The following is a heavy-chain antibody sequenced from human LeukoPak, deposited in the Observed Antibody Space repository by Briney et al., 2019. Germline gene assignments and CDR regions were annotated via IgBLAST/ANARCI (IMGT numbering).Heavy chain of an antibody. V-gene: IGHV1-8*03. J-gene: IGHJ5*02. CDR2: MNPNSGNT. CDR3: ARQRRDGYNRDWFDP. Sequence: ASVKVSCKASGYTFTSYDINWVRQATGQGLEWMGWMNPNSGNTGYAQKFQGRVTITRNTSISTAYTELSSVTAADTAVYYCARQRRDGYNRDWFDPWGQGTLVTVSS. D-gene: IGHD5-24*01. CDR1: GYTFTSYD.